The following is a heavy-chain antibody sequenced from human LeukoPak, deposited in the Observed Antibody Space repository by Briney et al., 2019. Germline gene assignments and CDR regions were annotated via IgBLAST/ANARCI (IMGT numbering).Heavy chain of an antibody. Sequence: GASVKVSCKASGYTFTGYYMHWVRQAPGHGLEWMGWINPNSGGTNYAQKFQGWVTMTRDTSISTAYMELSRLRSDDTAVYYCARAGIAAISFDYWGQGTLVTVSS. CDR1: GYTFTGYY. V-gene: IGHV1-2*04. CDR2: INPNSGGT. D-gene: IGHD6-13*01. J-gene: IGHJ4*02. CDR3: ARAGIAAISFDY.